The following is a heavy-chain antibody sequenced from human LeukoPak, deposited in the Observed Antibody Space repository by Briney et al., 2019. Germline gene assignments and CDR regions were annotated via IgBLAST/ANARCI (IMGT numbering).Heavy chain of an antibody. CDR2: IIPIFGTA. D-gene: IGHD4/OR15-4a*01. CDR3: ATRTGLVLLDY. J-gene: IGHJ4*02. Sequence: SVKVSCKASGGTFTSYAISWVRQAPGQGLEWMGGIIPIFGTANYAQKFQGRVTITADKSTSTAYMELSSLRSEDTAVYYCATRTGLVLLDYWGQGTLVTVSS. V-gene: IGHV1-69*06. CDR1: GGTFTSYA.